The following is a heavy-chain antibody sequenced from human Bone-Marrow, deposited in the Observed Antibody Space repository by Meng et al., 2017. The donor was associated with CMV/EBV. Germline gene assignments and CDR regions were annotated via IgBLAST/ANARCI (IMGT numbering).Heavy chain of an antibody. D-gene: IGHD3-22*01. CDR3: TRRYYDSSGYYE. Sequence: GESLEISCAASGFTFSSYWMHWVRQAPGKGLVWVSRINSDGSSTSYADSVKGRFTISRDNAKNTLYLQMNSLKTEDTAVYYCTRRYYDSSGYYERGQGTVVTVSS. J-gene: IGHJ1*01. CDR2: INSDGSST. V-gene: IGHV3-74*01. CDR1: GFTFSSYW.